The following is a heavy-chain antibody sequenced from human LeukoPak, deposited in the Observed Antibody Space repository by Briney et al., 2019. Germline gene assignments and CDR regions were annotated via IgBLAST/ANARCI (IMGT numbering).Heavy chain of an antibody. CDR2: IYSGGTT. V-gene: IGHV3-53*01. CDR3: ASFPLGYCSGGSCYV. CDR1: GFTVSNNY. J-gene: IGHJ4*02. D-gene: IGHD2-15*01. Sequence: PGGSLRLSCAASGFTVSNNYMSWVRQAPGKGLEWVSVIYSGGTTYYTDSVKGRFTISRDSSKNTLYLQMNSLRAEDTAVYYCASFPLGYCSGGSCYVWGQGTLVTVSS.